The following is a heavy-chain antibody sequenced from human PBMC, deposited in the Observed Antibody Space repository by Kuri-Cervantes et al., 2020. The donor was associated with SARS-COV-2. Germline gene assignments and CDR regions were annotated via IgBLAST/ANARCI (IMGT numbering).Heavy chain of an antibody. Sequence: GESLKISCAASGFTFSSYAMHWVRQAPGKGLEWVAVISYDGSKKYYAESVKGRFTISRDNSKNTMHLQMNSLRAEDTAVYYCARERAGYCSGGSCYRGGRFDYWGQGTLVTVSS. D-gene: IGHD2-15*01. CDR2: ISYDGSKK. CDR1: GFTFSSYA. J-gene: IGHJ4*02. CDR3: ARERAGYCSGGSCYRGGRFDY. V-gene: IGHV3-30*04.